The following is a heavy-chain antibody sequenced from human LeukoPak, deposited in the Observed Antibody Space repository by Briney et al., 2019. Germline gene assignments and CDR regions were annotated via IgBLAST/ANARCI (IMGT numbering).Heavy chain of an antibody. CDR1: GGSFSGYY. CDR2: INHSGST. CDR3: ARQSVRDYVWGSYRYNYYFDY. V-gene: IGHV4-34*01. Sequence: SETLSLTCAVYGGSFSGYYWSWTRQPPGKVLEWIGEINHSGSTNYNPSLKSRVTISVDTSKNQFSLKLSSVTAADTAVYYCARQSVRDYVWGSYRYNYYFDYWGQGTLVTVSS. D-gene: IGHD3-16*02. J-gene: IGHJ4*02.